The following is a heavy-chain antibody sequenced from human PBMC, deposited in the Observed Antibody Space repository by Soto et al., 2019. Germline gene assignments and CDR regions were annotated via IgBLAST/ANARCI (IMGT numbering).Heavy chain of an antibody. Sequence: EVQLVEYGGELVQPGRSRRLSCAVSGFTFDDYAMHWVRQVPGKCLQWVSGISWKGGRVAYAESVKGRFTISRDNAKTPLSLQMSSLRPEDTALDSRVKDVTQRGYGSGSLITRFDSWGQGTLVTVST. CDR2: ISWKGGRV. V-gene: IGHV3-9*01. CDR1: GFTFDDYA. J-gene: IGHJ4*02. CDR3: VKDVTQRGYGSGSLITRFDS. D-gene: IGHD3-10*01.